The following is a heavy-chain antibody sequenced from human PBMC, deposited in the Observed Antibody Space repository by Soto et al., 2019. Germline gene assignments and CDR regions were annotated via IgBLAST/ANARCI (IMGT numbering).Heavy chain of an antibody. J-gene: IGHJ2*01. CDR2: ITGSGGIT. Sequence: EMQLLESGGDLVQPGGSLRLSCAASGFTFSSYAMSWVRQAPGKGLEWVSIITGSGGITYYADSVKGRFTISRDNFKNTLSLQMNSLRAEDTAVYYCARGDSSGWTYWYFDLWGRGTLATVSS. D-gene: IGHD6-19*01. V-gene: IGHV3-23*01. CDR1: GFTFSSYA. CDR3: ARGDSSGWTYWYFDL.